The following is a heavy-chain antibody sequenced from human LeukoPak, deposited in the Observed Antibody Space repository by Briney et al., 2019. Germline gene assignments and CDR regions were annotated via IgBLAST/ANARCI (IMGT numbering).Heavy chain of an antibody. CDR2: LYYSGSA. J-gene: IGHJ4*02. Sequence: PSQTLSLTCTVSGGSISSGGHYWSWIRQLPGKGLEWIGYLYYSGSAYYNPSLKSRVTMSLDTSKNQFSLKLSSVTAAGTAVYYCARLTYYYDSSPIDYWGQGTLVT. V-gene: IGHV4-31*03. D-gene: IGHD3-22*01. CDR1: GGSISSGGHY. CDR3: ARLTYYYDSSPIDY.